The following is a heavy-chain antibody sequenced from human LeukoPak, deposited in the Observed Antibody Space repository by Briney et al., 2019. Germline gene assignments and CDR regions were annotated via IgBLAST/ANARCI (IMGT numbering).Heavy chain of an antibody. D-gene: IGHD7-27*01. CDR2: ITGSSTWT. J-gene: IGHJ2*01. Sequence: GGSLRLSCEASGFTFRTYGMAWVRQAPGKGLEWVSGITGSSTWTYYADSVKGRFTISRDNSKNTLHLQMNSLRAEDTAIYYCARELVSLGTGYFDLWGRGTLVTVSS. CDR3: ARELVSLGTGYFDL. CDR1: GFTFRTYG. V-gene: IGHV3-23*01.